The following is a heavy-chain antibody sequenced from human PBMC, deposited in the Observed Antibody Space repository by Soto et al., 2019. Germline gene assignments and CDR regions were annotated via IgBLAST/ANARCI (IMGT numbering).Heavy chain of an antibody. D-gene: IGHD4-17*01. J-gene: IGHJ6*02. V-gene: IGHV3-48*01. CDR1: GFTLSSYS. CDR3: ARDDSTVNPNYGMDV. Sequence: PGGSLRLSCAASGFTLSSYSMNWVRQAPGKGLEWVSYISRSSSIIYYADSVKGRFTISRDNAKNSLYLQVNSLRAEDTAVYYCARDDSTVNPNYGMDVWGQGTTVTVSS. CDR2: ISRSSSII.